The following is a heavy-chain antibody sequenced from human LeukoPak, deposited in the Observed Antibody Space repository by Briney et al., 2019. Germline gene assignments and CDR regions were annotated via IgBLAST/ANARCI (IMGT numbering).Heavy chain of an antibody. Sequence: SETLSLTCTVSGGSISSYYWSWIRQPPGKGLEWIGYIYYSGSTNYNPSLKSRVTISVDTSKNQFSLKPSSVTAADTAVYYCARIPVDYYGMDVWGQGTTVAVSS. CDR3: ARIPVDYYGMDV. V-gene: IGHV4-59*08. CDR1: GGSISSYY. J-gene: IGHJ6*02. CDR2: IYYSGST.